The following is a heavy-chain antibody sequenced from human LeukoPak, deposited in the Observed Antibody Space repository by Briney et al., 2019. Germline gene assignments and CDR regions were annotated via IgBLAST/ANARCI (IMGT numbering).Heavy chain of an antibody. D-gene: IGHD3-10*01. CDR3: ASSSYGSGVRDY. Sequence: GGSLRLSCAASGFTFSSYSMNWVRQAPGKGLEWVSSISSSSYIYYADSVKGRFTISRDNAKNSLYLQMNSLRAEDTAVYYCASSSYGSGVRDYWGQGTLVTVSS. CDR1: GFTFSSYS. J-gene: IGHJ4*02. V-gene: IGHV3-21*01. CDR2: ISSSSYI.